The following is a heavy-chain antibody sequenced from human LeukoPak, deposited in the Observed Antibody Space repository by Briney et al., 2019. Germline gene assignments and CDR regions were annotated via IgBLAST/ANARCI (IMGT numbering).Heavy chain of an antibody. CDR1: GGSISSSTYY. V-gene: IGHV4-39*01. D-gene: IGHD1-26*01. CDR2: IYYSGST. CDR3: ARHRELPRYYFDY. Sequence: PSETLSLTCTVSGGSISSSTYYWGWIRQPPGKGLEWIGSIYYSGSTYYNPSLKSRVTISVDTSKNHFSLKLNSVTAADTAVFYCARHRELPRYYFDYWGQGTLITVSS. J-gene: IGHJ4*02.